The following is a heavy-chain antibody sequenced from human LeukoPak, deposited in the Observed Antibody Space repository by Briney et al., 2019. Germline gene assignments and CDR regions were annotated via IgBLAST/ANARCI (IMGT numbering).Heavy chain of an antibody. V-gene: IGHV4-34*01. Sequence: SETLSLTCAVYGGSFSGYYWSWIRQPPGKGLEWIGEINHTGSTNYNPSLKSRVTISVDTSKNQFSLKLSSVTAAHTAVYYCARSKKLVVPAAILRRSGSPRFDYWGQGTLVTVSS. CDR3: ARSKKLVVPAAILRRSGSPRFDY. J-gene: IGHJ4*02. D-gene: IGHD2-2*01. CDR1: GGSFSGYY. CDR2: INHTGST.